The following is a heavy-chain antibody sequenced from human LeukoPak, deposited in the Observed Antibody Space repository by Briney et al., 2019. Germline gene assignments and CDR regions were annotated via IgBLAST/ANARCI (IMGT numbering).Heavy chain of an antibody. CDR2: IYPGGSDP. CDR3: ARILAVDGLDY. J-gene: IGHJ4*02. V-gene: IGHV5-51*01. Sequence: GASLQISCKGSGYSFTSYWIAWVRQMPGKGLEGMGIIYPGGSDPRYSPSFQGQVTISADKSISTAYLQWRSLQASATATAYCARILAVDGLDYWRRGTVVSVS. CDR1: GYSFTSYW. D-gene: IGHD6-19*01.